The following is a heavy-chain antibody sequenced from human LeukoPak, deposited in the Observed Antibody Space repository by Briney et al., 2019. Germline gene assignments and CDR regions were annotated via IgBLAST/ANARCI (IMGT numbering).Heavy chain of an antibody. J-gene: IGHJ4*02. Sequence: GSSVKVSCKASGGTFSSYAISWVRQAPGQGLEWMGGIIPIFGTANYAQKFQGRVTITTDESTSTAYMELSSLRSEDTAVYYCASPSIRYSSSGYYFDYWGQGTLVTVSS. CDR3: ASPSIRYSSSGYYFDY. D-gene: IGHD6-13*01. CDR2: IIPIFGTA. CDR1: GGTFSSYA. V-gene: IGHV1-69*05.